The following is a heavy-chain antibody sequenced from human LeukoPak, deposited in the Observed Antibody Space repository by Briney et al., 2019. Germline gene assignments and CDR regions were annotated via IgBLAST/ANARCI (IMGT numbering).Heavy chain of an antibody. CDR2: IYYSGST. CDR1: GGSISSYY. CDR3: ARFAYGSVDY. J-gene: IGHJ4*02. V-gene: IGHV4-59*01. Sequence: PSETLSLTCTASGGSISSYYWSWIRQPPGKGLEWIGYIYYSGSTNYNPSLKSRVTISVDTSKNQFSLKLSSVTAADTAVYYCARFAYGSVDYWGQGTLVTVSS. D-gene: IGHD3-10*01.